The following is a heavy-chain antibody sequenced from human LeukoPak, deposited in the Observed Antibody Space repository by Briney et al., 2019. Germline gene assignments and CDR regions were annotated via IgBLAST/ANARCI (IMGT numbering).Heavy chain of an antibody. CDR2: INPSGGST. D-gene: IGHD3-22*01. V-gene: IGHV1-46*01. Sequence: ASVKVSCKASGYTFIRYDMHWVRQAPGQGLEWMGIINPSGGSTSYAQKFQGRVTMTRDTSTSTVYMELSSLRSEDTALYYCARDLHHRGYYDTSGPYGIWGQGTLVTVSS. CDR1: GYTFIRYD. CDR3: ARDLHHRGYYDTSGPYGI. J-gene: IGHJ3*02.